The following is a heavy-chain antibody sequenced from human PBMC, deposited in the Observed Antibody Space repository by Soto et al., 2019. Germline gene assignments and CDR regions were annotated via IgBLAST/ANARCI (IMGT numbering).Heavy chain of an antibody. J-gene: IGHJ3*02. Sequence: ASVKVSCKASGYTFTSYYMHWVRQAPGQRLEWMGIINPSGGSTSYAQKFQGRVTMTRDTSTSTVYMELSSLRSEDTAVYYCARVRSGGYGDLRSAFDIWGQGTMVTVSS. CDR2: INPSGGST. CDR3: ARVRSGGYGDLRSAFDI. CDR1: GYTFTSYY. V-gene: IGHV1-46*01. D-gene: IGHD4-17*01.